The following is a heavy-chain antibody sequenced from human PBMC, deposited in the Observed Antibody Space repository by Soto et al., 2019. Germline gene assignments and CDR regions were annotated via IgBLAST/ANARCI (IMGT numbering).Heavy chain of an antibody. J-gene: IGHJ4*02. D-gene: IGHD6-19*01. V-gene: IGHV3-11*01. CDR3: ASARYRSGWCLDY. CDR1: GFTFSDYY. CDR2: ISSSGSTI. Sequence: GGSLRLSCAASGFTFSDYYMSWIRQAPGKGLEWVSYISSSGSTIYYADSVKGRFTISRDNAMNSLYLQMNSLRAEDTAVYYCASARYRSGWCLDYWGQGTLVTVSS.